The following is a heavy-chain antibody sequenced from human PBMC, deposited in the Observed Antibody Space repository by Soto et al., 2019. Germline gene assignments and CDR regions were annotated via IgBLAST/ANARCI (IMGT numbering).Heavy chain of an antibody. CDR3: AKSGGRIVVVVAATVDY. CDR1: GFTFSSYS. V-gene: IGHV3-30*18. CDR2: ISYDGSNK. Sequence: GGSLRLSCAASGFTFSSYSMHWVRQAPGKGLEWVAVISYDGSNKYYADSVKGRFTISRDNSKNTLYLQMNSLRAEDTAVYYCAKSGGRIVVVVAATVDYWGQGTLVTVSS. D-gene: IGHD2-15*01. J-gene: IGHJ4*02.